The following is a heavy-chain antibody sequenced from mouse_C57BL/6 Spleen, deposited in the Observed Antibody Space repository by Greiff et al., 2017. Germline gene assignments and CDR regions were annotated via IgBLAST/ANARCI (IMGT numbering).Heavy chain of an antibody. CDR1: GFNIKDYY. CDR2: IDPEDGDT. CDR3: RIYYYGSSYYFDY. V-gene: IGHV14-1*01. Sequence: VQLKQSGAELVRPGASVKLSCTASGFNIKDYYMHWVKQRPEQGLEWIGRIDPEDGDTEYAPKFQGKATMTADTSSNTAYLQLSSLTSEDTAVYYCRIYYYGSSYYFDYWGQGTTLTVSS. D-gene: IGHD1-1*01. J-gene: IGHJ2*01.